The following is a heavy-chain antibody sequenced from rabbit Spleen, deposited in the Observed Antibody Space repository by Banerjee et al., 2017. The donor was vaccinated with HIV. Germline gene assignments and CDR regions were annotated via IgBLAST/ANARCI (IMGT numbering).Heavy chain of an antibody. CDR2: IGTGSGST. CDR3: AIGDLYYGYIGL. D-gene: IGHD6-1*01. V-gene: IGHV1S45*01. J-gene: IGHJ4*01. CDR1: GVSFSGSSY. Sequence: QEQLVESGGGLVKPEGSLTLTCIASGVSFSGSSYMCWVRQAPGKGLEWIGCIGTGSGSTYYATWAKGRFTISKTSTTTVTLQMTSLTAADTASYFCAIGDLYYGYIGLWGPGTLVTVS.